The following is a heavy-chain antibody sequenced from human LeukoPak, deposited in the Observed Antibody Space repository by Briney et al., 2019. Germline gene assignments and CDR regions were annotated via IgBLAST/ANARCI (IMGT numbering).Heavy chain of an antibody. V-gene: IGHV3-23*01. CDR3: AKDGNWARFEN. J-gene: IGHJ4*02. D-gene: IGHD7-27*01. CDR2: ISGSGVRT. Sequence: GGTLRLSCAASKFTFMNYGMSWVRQAPGKGLEWVSTISGSGVRTFYADSEKGRFTISRDNSKNTLYLQINSLRAEDTAVYYCAKDGNWARFENWGQGTLVTVSS. CDR1: KFTFMNYG.